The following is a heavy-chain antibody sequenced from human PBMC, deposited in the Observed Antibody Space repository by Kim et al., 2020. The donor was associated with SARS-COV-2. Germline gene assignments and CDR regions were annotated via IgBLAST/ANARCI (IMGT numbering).Heavy chain of an antibody. Sequence: SVKGRFTISRDNSKNTLYLQMKSLRAGDTAVYDCARVVVDSSGTNNWFDPWGQGTLVTVSS. J-gene: IGHJ5*02. V-gene: IGHV3-23*01. D-gene: IGHD3-22*01. CDR3: ARVVVDSSGTNNWFDP.